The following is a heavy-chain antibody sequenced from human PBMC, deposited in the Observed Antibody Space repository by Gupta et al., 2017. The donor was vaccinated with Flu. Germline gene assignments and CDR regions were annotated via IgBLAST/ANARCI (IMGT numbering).Heavy chain of an antibody. J-gene: IGHJ3*02. CDR1: GFTFSSYS. CDR2: ISSSSSYI. D-gene: IGHD3-22*01. CDR3: ARDASLPPDSSGYWGAFDI. Sequence: EVQLVESGGGLVKPGGSLRLSCAASGFTFSSYSMNWVRQAPGKGLEWVSSISSSSSYIYYADSVKGRFTISRDNAKNSLYLQMNSLRAEDTAVYYCARDASLPPDSSGYWGAFDIWGQGTMVTVSS. V-gene: IGHV3-21*01.